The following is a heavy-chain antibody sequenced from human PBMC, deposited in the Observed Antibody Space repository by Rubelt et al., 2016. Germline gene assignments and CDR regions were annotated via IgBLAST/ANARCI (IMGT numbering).Heavy chain of an antibody. CDR3: ARDVRWPTSMYYFDY. J-gene: IGHJ4*02. Sequence: GKGLEWVSVIYSGGSTYYADSVKGRFTISRDNAKNSLYLQMNSLRAEDTAVYYCARDVRWPTSMYYFDYWGQGTLVTVSS. CDR2: IYSGGST. V-gene: IGHV3-53*01. D-gene: IGHD4-23*01.